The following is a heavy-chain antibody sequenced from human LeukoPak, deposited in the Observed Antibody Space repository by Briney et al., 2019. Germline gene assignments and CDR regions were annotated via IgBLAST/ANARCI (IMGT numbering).Heavy chain of an antibody. V-gene: IGHV3-30*18. Sequence: GGSLRLSCAASGFTFSSYGMHWVRQAPGKGLEWVAVISYDGSNKYYADSVKGRFTISRDNSKNTLYLQMNSLRAEDTAVYYCAKAGRYSSSGSRLNWFDPWGQGTLVTVSS. CDR2: ISYDGSNK. CDR1: GFTFSSYG. J-gene: IGHJ5*02. D-gene: IGHD6-13*01. CDR3: AKAGRYSSSGSRLNWFDP.